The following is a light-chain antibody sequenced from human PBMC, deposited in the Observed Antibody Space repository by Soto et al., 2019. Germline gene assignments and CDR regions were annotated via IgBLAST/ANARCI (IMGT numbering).Light chain of an antibody. CDR2: GDN. CDR1: SSNIGAGYE. V-gene: IGLV1-40*01. Sequence: QSVLTQPPSVSGAPGQRVTISCTGSSSNIGAGYEVHWYQQLPGTAPKLLIYGDNNRPSGVPDRFSGSKSGTSASLAITGLQADDEADYYCQSYDISRNVVFGGGTKLTVL. CDR3: QSYDISRNVV. J-gene: IGLJ2*01.